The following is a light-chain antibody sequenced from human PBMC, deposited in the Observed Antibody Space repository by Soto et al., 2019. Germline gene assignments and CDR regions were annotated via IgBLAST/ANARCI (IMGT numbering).Light chain of an antibody. CDR1: QSVSSN. V-gene: IGKV3-15*01. CDR2: AAS. Sequence: EIVMTQSPATLSVSPGERATLSCRASQSVSSNLAWYQQKPGQAPRLLIYAASTRAPGIPARFSGSGSGTEFTLTISSLLSEDFAVYYCQQYNNWPPITFGQGTRLEIK. J-gene: IGKJ5*01. CDR3: QQYNNWPPIT.